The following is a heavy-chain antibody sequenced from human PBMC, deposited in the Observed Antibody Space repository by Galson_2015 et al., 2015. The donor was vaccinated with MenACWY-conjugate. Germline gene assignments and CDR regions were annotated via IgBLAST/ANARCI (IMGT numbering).Heavy chain of an antibody. D-gene: IGHD4-17*01. CDR3: ARVPSDYATWFDP. Sequence: ETLSLTCTVSGASFRSYYWNWIRQPPGKGPEWIGNIYFTGNTNYNPSLKSRVTMSIDTSMNQFSLKVSSVTAADTAVYYCARVPSDYATWFDPWGQGTRVTVSS. J-gene: IGHJ5*02. CDR1: GASFRSYY. V-gene: IGHV4-59*01. CDR2: IYFTGNT.